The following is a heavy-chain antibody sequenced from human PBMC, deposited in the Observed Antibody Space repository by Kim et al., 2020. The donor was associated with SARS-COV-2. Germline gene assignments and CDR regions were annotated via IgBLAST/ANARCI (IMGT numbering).Heavy chain of an antibody. CDR1: GGSISISNW. D-gene: IGHD6-25*01. V-gene: IGHV4-4*02. Sequence: SETLSLTCAVSGGSISISNWWSWVRQPPGTGLEWIGEIYHSGSTNYNPFLKSRVTISVDKSKNQFSLKLSSLTAADTAVYYCARAPGSALLRAYYYYGMDVWGQGTTVTVSS. J-gene: IGHJ6*02. CDR3: ARAPGSALLRAYYYYGMDV. CDR2: IYHSGST.